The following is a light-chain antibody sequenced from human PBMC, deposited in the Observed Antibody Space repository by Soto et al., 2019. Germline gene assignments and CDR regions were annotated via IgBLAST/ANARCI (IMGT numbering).Light chain of an antibody. J-gene: IGLJ2*01. V-gene: IGLV2-14*01. CDR1: NSDVGGYNY. Sequence: QSVLTQPASVSGSPGQSITISCTGTNSDVGGYNYVSWYQQHPGKAPKLLIYEVSYRPSGVSNRFSGSKSGNTASLTISGLQAEDEADYFCSSHTSTSTLVFGGGTKATVL. CDR3: SSHTSTSTLV. CDR2: EVS.